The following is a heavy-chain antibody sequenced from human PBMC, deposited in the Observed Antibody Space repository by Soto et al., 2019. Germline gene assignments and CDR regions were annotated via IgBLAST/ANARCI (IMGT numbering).Heavy chain of an antibody. V-gene: IGHV4-31*03. Sequence: QVQLQESGPGLVKPSQTLSLTCNVSGGSISSGGYYWSWIRQHPGKGLEWIGYIYYSGSTYYNPSLKSRVTISVDTSKNQISLKLSSVAAADTAVYYCASSALRVLEWLPLIDYWVEGTLVAVSS. D-gene: IGHD3-3*01. J-gene: IGHJ4*02. CDR1: GGSISSGGYY. CDR3: ASSALRVLEWLPLIDY. CDR2: IYYSGST.